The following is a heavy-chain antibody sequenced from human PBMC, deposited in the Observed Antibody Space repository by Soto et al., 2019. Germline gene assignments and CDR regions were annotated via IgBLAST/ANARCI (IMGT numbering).Heavy chain of an antibody. CDR2: INAGNGNT. D-gene: IGHD6-13*01. CDR1: GYTFTSYA. CDR3: ARSFIAAAGSFAFDI. Sequence: QVQLVQSGAEVKKPGASVKVSCKASGYTFTSYAMHWVRQAPGQRLEWMGWINAGNGNTKYSQKFQGRVTITRDTPASTAYMELSGLRSEVTAVYYCARSFIAAAGSFAFDIWGQGTMVTVSS. J-gene: IGHJ3*02. V-gene: IGHV1-3*01.